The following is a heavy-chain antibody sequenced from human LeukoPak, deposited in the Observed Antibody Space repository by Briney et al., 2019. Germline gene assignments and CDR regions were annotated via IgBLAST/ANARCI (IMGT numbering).Heavy chain of an antibody. CDR3: AKDRAPYGSGGGEDYFDL. Sequence: GGSLRLSCVGSGFTFINYAMTWVRQSPARGLEYVSSSSGSGASTHYADSMKGRFTISRDNSRNTLYLEMSSLRVEDSALYYCAKDRAPYGSGGGEDYFDLWGRGTLVTVSS. V-gene: IGHV3-23*01. D-gene: IGHD3-10*01. J-gene: IGHJ2*01. CDR1: GFTFINYA. CDR2: SSGSGAST.